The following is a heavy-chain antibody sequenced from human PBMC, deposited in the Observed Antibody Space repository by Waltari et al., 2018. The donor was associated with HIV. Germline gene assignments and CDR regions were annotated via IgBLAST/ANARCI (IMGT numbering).Heavy chain of an antibody. D-gene: IGHD6-6*01. CDR2: FWSDGAES. J-gene: IGHJ4*02. CDR1: GFTFSNFA. V-gene: IGHV3-33*01. Sequence: QVHLVESGGGVVQPGTSLTLSCAVSGFTFSNFAIHWVRQSTGKGLEWLAVFWSDGAESSYADAVKGRFTVSKDSSQKTLYLHLTSLRAEDTALYYCARGYSSSRWIPLYHWGRGTLVTVSS. CDR3: ARGYSSSRWIPLYH.